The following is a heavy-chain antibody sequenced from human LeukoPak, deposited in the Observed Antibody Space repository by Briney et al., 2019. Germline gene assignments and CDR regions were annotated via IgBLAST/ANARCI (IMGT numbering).Heavy chain of an antibody. CDR3: ARLSSENSAGTEYYYMDV. V-gene: IGHV3-48*03. CDR1: GFTFSSYE. J-gene: IGHJ6*03. D-gene: IGHD6-13*01. Sequence: GGSLRLSCAASGFTFSSYEMTWVRQTPGEGLEWVSYIRGSGTTTYYADSVKGRFTISRDNAKNLLYLQMNSLRAEDSAVYYCARLSSENSAGTEYYYMDVWGKGTTVTISS. CDR2: IRGSGTTT.